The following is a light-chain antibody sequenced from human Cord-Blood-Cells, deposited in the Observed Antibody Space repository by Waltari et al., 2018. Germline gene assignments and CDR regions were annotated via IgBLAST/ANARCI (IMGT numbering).Light chain of an antibody. CDR3: QQYNTWPPIT. V-gene: IGKV3-15*01. CDR1: QSVSST. CDR2: GAS. J-gene: IGKJ5*01. Sequence: EIVMTQSPATLSVSPGERATLSCRASQSVSSTLAWSQQKPGQAPRLLIYGASTRATGSPARFSGSGCGTEFTLTISSLQSEDFAVYYCQQYNTWPPITFGQGTRLEIK.